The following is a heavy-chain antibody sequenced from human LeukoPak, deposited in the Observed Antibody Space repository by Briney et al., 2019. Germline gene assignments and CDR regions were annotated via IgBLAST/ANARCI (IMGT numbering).Heavy chain of an antibody. CDR3: ARSTTEVHYYDTSGYYDY. CDR1: GYTFTGYY. Sequence: AASVKVSCKASGYTFTGYYMHWVRQAPGQGLEWMGWINPNSGGTNYAQQFLGTVTMTRDTSISTAYMELSRLRSDDTAVYYCARSTTEVHYYDTSGYYDYWGQGTLVTVSS. V-gene: IGHV1-2*02. CDR2: INPNSGGT. D-gene: IGHD3-22*01. J-gene: IGHJ4*02.